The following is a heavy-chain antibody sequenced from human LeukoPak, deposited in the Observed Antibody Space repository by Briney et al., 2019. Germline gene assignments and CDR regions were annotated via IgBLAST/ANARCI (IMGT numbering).Heavy chain of an antibody. CDR2: ISGSGGST. D-gene: IGHD2-2*01. J-gene: IGHJ4*02. CDR1: GFTFSSYG. V-gene: IGHV3-23*01. CDR3: AKESLRVVPSATSDY. Sequence: GGSLRLSCAASGFTFSSYGMRWVRQAPGKGLERVSAISGSGGSTYYADSVKGRFTISRDNSKNTLYLQMHSLRAEDTAVYYCAKESLRVVPSATSDYWGQGTLVTVSS.